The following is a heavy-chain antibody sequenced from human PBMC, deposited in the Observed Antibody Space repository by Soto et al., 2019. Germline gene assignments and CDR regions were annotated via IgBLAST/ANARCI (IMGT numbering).Heavy chain of an antibody. CDR1: GGSFSGYY. D-gene: IGHD4-17*01. CDR3: ARLGYGDYEVDY. V-gene: IGHV4-34*01. CDR2: INHSGST. Sequence: SETLSLTCAVYGGSFSGYYWSWTRQPPGKGLEWIGEINHSGSTNYNPSLKSRVTISVDTSKNQFSLKLSSVTAADTAVYYCARLGYGDYEVDYWGQGTLVTVSS. J-gene: IGHJ4*02.